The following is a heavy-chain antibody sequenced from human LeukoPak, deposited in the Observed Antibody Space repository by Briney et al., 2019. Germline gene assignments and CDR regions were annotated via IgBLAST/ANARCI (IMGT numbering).Heavy chain of an antibody. D-gene: IGHD4-17*01. V-gene: IGHV3-23*01. CDR2: ITGGGGSA. Sequence: GGSLGLSCAASGFTFSNYAMSWVRQAPGKGLEWVSAITGGGGSAYYADSVKGRFTISRDNSKNTLYLQMNSPRVEDTAVYYCAKGRNDYGYFDYWGQGTLVTVSS. J-gene: IGHJ4*02. CDR1: GFTFSNYA. CDR3: AKGRNDYGYFDY.